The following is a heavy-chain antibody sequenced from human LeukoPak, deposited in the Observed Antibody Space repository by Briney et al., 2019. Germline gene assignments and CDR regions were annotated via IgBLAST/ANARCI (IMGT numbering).Heavy chain of an antibody. V-gene: IGHV5-51*01. D-gene: IGHD5-24*01. CDR3: ARHRDGYNPFDY. J-gene: IGHJ4*02. CDR1: GYSLTNYW. Sequence: GESLKISCKTSGYSLTNYWIGWVRQMPGKGLEWVGLIYPSDSDTRYSPSFQGQVTISSDKYTSTAYLQWSALKASDSAMYYCARHRDGYNPFDYWGQGTLVTVSS. CDR2: IYPSDSDT.